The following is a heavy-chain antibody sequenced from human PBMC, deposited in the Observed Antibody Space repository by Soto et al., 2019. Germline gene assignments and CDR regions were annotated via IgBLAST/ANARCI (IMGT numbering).Heavy chain of an antibody. J-gene: IGHJ6*02. CDR2: IIPIFGTA. CDR3: AREGLDKYYYYYYGMDV. V-gene: IGHV1-69*06. Sequence: GASVKVSCKASGGTFSSYAISWVRQAPGQGLEWMGGIIPIFGTANYAQKFQGRVTITADKSTSTAYMELSSLRSEDTAVYYCAREGLDKYYYYYYGMDVWGQGTTVTVSS. CDR1: GGTFSSYA.